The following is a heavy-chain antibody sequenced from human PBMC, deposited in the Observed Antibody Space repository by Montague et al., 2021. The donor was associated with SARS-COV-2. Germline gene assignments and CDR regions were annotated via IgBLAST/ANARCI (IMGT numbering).Heavy chain of an antibody. CDR1: GGSISSSSYY. CDR2: IHYSGST. Sequence: SETLSLTCAVSGGSISSSSYYWGWIRQPPGKGLAWIGSIHYSGSTYYNPSLKSRVSISVDTYKNRFSLKLSSVTAADTAVYYCARVWDTVYYYYGMDVWGQGTTVTVSS. D-gene: IGHD1-26*01. V-gene: IGHV4-39*01. CDR3: ARVWDTVYYYYGMDV. J-gene: IGHJ6*02.